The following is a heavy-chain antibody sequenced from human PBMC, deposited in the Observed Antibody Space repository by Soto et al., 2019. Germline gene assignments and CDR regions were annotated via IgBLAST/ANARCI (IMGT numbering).Heavy chain of an antibody. CDR1: GYTFTSYD. Sequence: ASVKVSCKASGYTFTSYDINWVRQATGQRLEWMGWINAGNGNTKYSQKFQGRVTITRDTSASTAYMELSSLRSEDTAVYYCARSIVVVTALDYWGQGTLVTVS. J-gene: IGHJ4*02. CDR3: ARSIVVVTALDY. V-gene: IGHV1-3*01. CDR2: INAGNGNT. D-gene: IGHD2-21*02.